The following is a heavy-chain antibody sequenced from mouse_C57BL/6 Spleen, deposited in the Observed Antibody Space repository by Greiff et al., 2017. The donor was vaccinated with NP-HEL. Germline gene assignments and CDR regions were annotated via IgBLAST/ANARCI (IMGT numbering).Heavy chain of an antibody. J-gene: IGHJ3*01. CDR3: SRGDGGLAY. CDR1: GFTFTDYY. D-gene: IGHD1-2*01. V-gene: IGHV7-3*01. Sequence: EVQLVESGGGLVQPGGSLSLSCAASGFTFTDYYMSWVRQPPGKALEWLGFIRNNATGYTTEYSASVKGRFTISRDNSQSILYLQMNALRAEDSATYYWSRGDGGLAYWGQGTLVTVSA. CDR2: IRNNATGYTT.